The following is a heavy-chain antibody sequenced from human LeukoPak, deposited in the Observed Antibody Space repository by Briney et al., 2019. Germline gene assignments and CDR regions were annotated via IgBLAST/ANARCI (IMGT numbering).Heavy chain of an antibody. J-gene: IGHJ6*03. CDR3: ARGRPDTSVPRTYYMDV. CDR2: MSPNSGNT. Sequence: ASVKVSCKASGYTFTSFDIFWVRQAPGQGLEWMGWMSPNSGNTGSAQIFQGRVTFTRDTSISTSFMELSSLRSEDTAIYYCARGRPDTSVPRTYYMDVWGKGTTVTVSS. D-gene: IGHD5-18*01. CDR1: GYTFTSFD. V-gene: IGHV1-8*01.